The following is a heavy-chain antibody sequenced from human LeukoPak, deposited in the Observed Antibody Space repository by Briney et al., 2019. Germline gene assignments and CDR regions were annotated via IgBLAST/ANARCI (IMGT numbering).Heavy chain of an antibody. CDR2: IYYSGST. Sequence: PSETLSLNCTVSGGSISTYYWSWIRQPPGKGLEWIGNIYYSGSTNYNPSLKSRVTISVDTSKNQFSLKLTAVTAADTAAYYCARHRYSSAWSVVDYWGQGTLVTVSS. D-gene: IGHD6-19*01. CDR1: GGSISTYY. V-gene: IGHV4-59*08. J-gene: IGHJ4*02. CDR3: ARHRYSSAWSVVDY.